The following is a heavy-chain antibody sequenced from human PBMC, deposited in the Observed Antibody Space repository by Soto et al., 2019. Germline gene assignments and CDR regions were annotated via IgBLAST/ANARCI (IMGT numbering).Heavy chain of an antibody. V-gene: IGHV1-69*12. CDR1: GGTFSSYA. J-gene: IGHJ4*02. Sequence: QVQLVQSGAEVKKPGSSVKVSCKTSGGTFSSYAISWVRQAPGQGLEWMGGIIPMFGTANYAQKFQGRVTITADESRSTAYMELSSLRSEDTAVYYCARYRANYYDSRGYYYSTFDYWGQGTLVTVSS. CDR3: ARYRANYYDSRGYYYSTFDY. CDR2: IIPMFGTA. D-gene: IGHD3-22*01.